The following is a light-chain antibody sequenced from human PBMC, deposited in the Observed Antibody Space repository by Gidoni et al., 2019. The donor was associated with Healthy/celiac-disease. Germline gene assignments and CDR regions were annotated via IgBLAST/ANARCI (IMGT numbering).Light chain of an antibody. V-gene: IGLV1-47*01. Sequence: QSVLTQPPSASRTPGQRVTISCSGRNSNIGSTYVYWYQRLPGTAPKLLMYRNNQPTSGVPDRFSGFKSGASASLAISGLRSEDEADYYCAAWEDSLSGEVFGTGTKVTVL. CDR1: NSNIGSTY. J-gene: IGLJ1*01. CDR3: AAWEDSLSGEV. CDR2: RNN.